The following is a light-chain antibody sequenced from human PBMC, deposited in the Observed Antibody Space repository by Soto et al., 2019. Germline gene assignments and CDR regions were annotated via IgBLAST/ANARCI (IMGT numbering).Light chain of an antibody. CDR1: QSVSSSY. CDR3: QQYGSSPQT. CDR2: GAS. J-gene: IGKJ3*01. V-gene: IGKV3-20*01. Sequence: EIVLTQSPGTLSLSPGERATLSCRASQSVSSSYLAWYQQKPGQAPRLLIYGASIRATGIPDRFSGSASGTDFTLTISRLEPEDFAVYYCQQYGSSPQTFGPGTKVDIK.